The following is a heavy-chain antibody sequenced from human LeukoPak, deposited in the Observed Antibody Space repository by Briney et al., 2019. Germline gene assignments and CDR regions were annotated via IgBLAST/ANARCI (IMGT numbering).Heavy chain of an antibody. Sequence: GGSLRLSCVASGFPFSSYWMTWVRQAPGKGLEWVANIKQDGSKKSYVDSVKGRFTISRDNAKNSLFLQMNSLRAEDTAIYYCTRVGYIDEGIDYWGQGTLVTVSS. CDR3: TRVGYIDEGIDY. V-gene: IGHV3-7*03. CDR1: GFPFSSYW. CDR2: IKQDGSKK. D-gene: IGHD5-24*01. J-gene: IGHJ4*02.